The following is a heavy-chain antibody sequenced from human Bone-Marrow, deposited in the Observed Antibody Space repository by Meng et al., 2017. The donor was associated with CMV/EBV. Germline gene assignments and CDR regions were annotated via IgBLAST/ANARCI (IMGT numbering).Heavy chain of an antibody. V-gene: IGHV4-34*01. CDR1: GGSFSGYY. CDR2: INHSGST. Sequence: GSLRLSCAVYGGSFSGYYWGWIRQPPGKGLEWIGEINHSGSTNYNPSLKSRVTISVDTSKNQFSLKLSSVTAADTAVYYCARGGFDPWGQGTLVTFSS. CDR3: ARGGFDP. J-gene: IGHJ5*02.